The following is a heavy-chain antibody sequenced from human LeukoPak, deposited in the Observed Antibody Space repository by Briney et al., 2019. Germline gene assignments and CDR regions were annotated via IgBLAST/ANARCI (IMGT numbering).Heavy chain of an antibody. D-gene: IGHD3-3*02. CDR1: GSTFSSYA. CDR2: IIPIFGTA. CDR3: ARGPINRIRIRGRFDP. J-gene: IGHJ5*02. V-gene: IGHV1-69*13. Sequence: VASVKVSCKASGSTFSSYAISWVRQAPGQGLEWMGGIIPIFGTANYAQKFQGGVTITADESTSTAYMELSSLRSEDTAVHYCARGPINRIRIRGRFDPWGQGTLVTVSS.